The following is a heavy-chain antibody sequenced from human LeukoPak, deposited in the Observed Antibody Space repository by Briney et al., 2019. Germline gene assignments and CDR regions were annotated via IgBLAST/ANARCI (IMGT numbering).Heavy chain of an antibody. D-gene: IGHD3-22*01. J-gene: IGHJ4*02. CDR1: GGSVSSGSYY. CDR3: ATYYYDSSGYYYFDY. CDR2: IYYSGST. V-gene: IGHV4-61*01. Sequence: SETLSLTCTVSGGSVSSGSYYWSWIRQPPGKGLEWIGYIYYSGSTNYSPSLKSRVTISVDTSKNQFSLKLSSVTAADTAVYYCATYYYDSSGYYYFDYWGQGTLVTVSS.